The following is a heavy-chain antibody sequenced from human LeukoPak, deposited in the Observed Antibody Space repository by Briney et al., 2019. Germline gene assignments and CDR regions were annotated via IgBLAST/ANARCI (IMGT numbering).Heavy chain of an antibody. CDR3: VRLWDSSGFFGY. V-gene: IGHV3-7*01. CDR1: GFTFSNYW. CDR2: TQKDGSEK. J-gene: IGHJ4*02. Sequence: GGSLTLSCVASGFTFSNYWMSWVRQAPGKGLEWVANTQKDGSEKHYVDSVEGRFIISRDNAENSLFLQLNSLRVDDTAGYYCVRLWDSSGFFGYWGQGALVTVSS. D-gene: IGHD3-22*01.